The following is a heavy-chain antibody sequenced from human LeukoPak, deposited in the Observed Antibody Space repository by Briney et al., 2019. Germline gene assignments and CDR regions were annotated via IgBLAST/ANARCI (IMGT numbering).Heavy chain of an antibody. CDR3: AGSSSWYATGYFDL. Sequence: PSETLSFTCAVYGGSLSGYYWSWIRQPPGKGLEWIGETNHSGSANYNPSLKSRVTISVDTSKNQFSLKLSSVTAADTAVYYCAGSSSWYATGYFDLWGRGTLVTVSS. CDR2: TNHSGSA. CDR1: GGSLSGYY. D-gene: IGHD6-13*01. V-gene: IGHV4-34*01. J-gene: IGHJ2*01.